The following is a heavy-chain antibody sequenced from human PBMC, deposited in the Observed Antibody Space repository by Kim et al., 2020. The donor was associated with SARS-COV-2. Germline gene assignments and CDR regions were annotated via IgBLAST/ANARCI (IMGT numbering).Heavy chain of an antibody. Sequence: GGSLRLSCAASGFTVSTNYMSWVRQAPGKGLEWVSVIYSDGSTYYADSVKGRFTISRDNSKNTLYLQMNSLRAEDTAMYYCASFSYYDFWRAFDYWGQGTLVTVSS. V-gene: IGHV3-66*01. J-gene: IGHJ4*02. CDR3: ASFSYYDFWRAFDY. CDR1: GFTVSTNY. CDR2: IYSDGST. D-gene: IGHD3-3*01.